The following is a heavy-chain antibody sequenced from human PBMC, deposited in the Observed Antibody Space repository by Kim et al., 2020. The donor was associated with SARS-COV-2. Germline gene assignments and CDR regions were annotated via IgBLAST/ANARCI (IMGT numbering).Heavy chain of an antibody. V-gene: IGHV3-49*02. D-gene: IGHD3-9*01. J-gene: IGHJ4*02. Sequence: VKGRFTISRDDSKSISYLQMNSLKTEDTAVYYCTRGDQLRYFDWLSGPDYWGQGTLVTVSS. CDR3: TRGDQLRYFDWLSGPDY.